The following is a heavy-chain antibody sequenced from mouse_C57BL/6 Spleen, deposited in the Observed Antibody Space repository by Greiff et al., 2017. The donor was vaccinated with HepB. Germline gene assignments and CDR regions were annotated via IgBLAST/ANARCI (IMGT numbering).Heavy chain of an antibody. D-gene: IGHD1-1*01. CDR3: TRLITTVVAPDY. CDR1: GYTFTDYE. V-gene: IGHV1-15*01. J-gene: IGHJ2*01. CDR2: IDPETGGT. Sequence: QVQLKQSGAELVRPGASVTLSCKASGYTFTDYEMHWVKQTPVHGLEWIGAIDPETGGTAYNQKFKGKAILTADKSSSTAYMELRSLTSEDSAVYYCTRLITTVVAPDYWGQGTTLTVSS.